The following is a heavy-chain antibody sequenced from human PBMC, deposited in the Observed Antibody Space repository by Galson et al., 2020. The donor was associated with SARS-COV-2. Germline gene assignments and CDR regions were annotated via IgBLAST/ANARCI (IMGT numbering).Heavy chain of an antibody. CDR1: GFSLSTSGVG. CDR2: IYWDDDK. Sequence: SGPTLVKPTQTLTLTCTFSGFSLSTSGVGVGWIRQPPGKALEWLALIYWDDDKRYSPSLKSRLTITKDTSKNQVVLTMTNMDPVDTATYYCAHRLLKGPRGYDYFDYWGQGTLVTVSS. V-gene: IGHV2-5*02. J-gene: IGHJ4*02. CDR3: AHRLLKGPRGYDYFDY. D-gene: IGHD5-12*01.